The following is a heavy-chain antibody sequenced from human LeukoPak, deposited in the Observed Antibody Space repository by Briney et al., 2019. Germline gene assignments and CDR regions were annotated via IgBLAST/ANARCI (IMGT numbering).Heavy chain of an antibody. CDR1: GFTFSSYA. J-gene: IGHJ4*02. Sequence: GGSLRLSCAASGFTFSSYAMSWVRQAPGKGLEWVSAISGSGGSTYYADSVKGRFTISRDNSKNTLYLQMNSLRAEDTAVYYCAKRAAAGTGFGNYFDYWGQGTLVTVSS. V-gene: IGHV3-23*01. D-gene: IGHD6-13*01. CDR2: ISGSGGST. CDR3: AKRAAAGTGFGNYFDY.